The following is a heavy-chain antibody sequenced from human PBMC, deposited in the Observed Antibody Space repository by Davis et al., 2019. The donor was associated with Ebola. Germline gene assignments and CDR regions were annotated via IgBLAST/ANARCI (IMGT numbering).Heavy chain of an antibody. CDR3: ARGEDNYGWTSGWYFDP. CDR2: AHYSGSS. D-gene: IGHD6-19*01. J-gene: IGHJ5*02. Sequence: MPSETLSLTCTVSGGSITSISYFWGWIRQPPGKGLEWIGSAHYSGSSYYNPSLKSRVTISVDTSKNQVSLKVNSMTAADTAVYYCARGEDNYGWTSGWYFDPWGQGTLVTVSS. CDR1: GGSITSISYF. V-gene: IGHV4-39*07.